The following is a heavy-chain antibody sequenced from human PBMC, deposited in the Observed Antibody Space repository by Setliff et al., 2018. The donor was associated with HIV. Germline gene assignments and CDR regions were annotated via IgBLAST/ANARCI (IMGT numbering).Heavy chain of an antibody. V-gene: IGHV4-38-2*02. CDR3: AREPDY. Sequence: PSETLSLTCAVSGDSISGSYYWGWIRQPPGKGLEWIGNMYDGGTPHYNPSLKSRVTVSLDTSRNQFSLRLTSVTAADTAVYFCAREPDYWSQGTLVTVSS. CDR1: GDSISGSYY. J-gene: IGHJ4*02. CDR2: MYDGGTP.